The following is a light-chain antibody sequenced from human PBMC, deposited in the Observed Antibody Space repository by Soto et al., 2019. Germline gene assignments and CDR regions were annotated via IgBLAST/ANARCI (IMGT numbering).Light chain of an antibody. CDR2: GTS. Sequence: ELVLTQSPGTLALSPWERATLSCRPSQNVGSRYLAWYQQKPGQAPRLLIYGTSNRATGIPDRFSGSGSGTDFSLNISSLEPGDLAVYYCKQYGSSPRTFGQGTKVEIK. CDR3: KQYGSSPRT. V-gene: IGKV3-20*01. J-gene: IGKJ1*01. CDR1: QNVGSRY.